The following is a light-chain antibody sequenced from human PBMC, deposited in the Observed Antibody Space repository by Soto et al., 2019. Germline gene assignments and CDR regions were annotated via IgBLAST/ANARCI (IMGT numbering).Light chain of an antibody. V-gene: IGLV1-40*01. CDR1: SSNIGAGYD. J-gene: IGLJ2*01. CDR2: GNS. CDR3: QSYDSSLSAAV. Sequence: QSVLTQPPSVSGAPGQKVIISCTGSSSNIGAGYDVHWYQQLPGTAHKLLIYGNSNRPSGVPDRLSGSKSGTSASLAITGLQVEDEADYYCQSYDSSLSAAVFGGGTKVTVL.